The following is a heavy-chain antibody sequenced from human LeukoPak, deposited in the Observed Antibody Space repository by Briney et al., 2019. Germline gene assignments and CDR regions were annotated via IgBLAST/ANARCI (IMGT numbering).Heavy chain of an antibody. J-gene: IGHJ6*02. CDR1: GFVFRTYA. Sequence: GGSLRLSCAASGFVFRTYAMAWVRQAPGKGLEWVSAISGSGGSTYYADSVKGRFTISRDNSKNTLYLQMNSLRAEDTAVYYCAKVATMIVVVITRNYGMDVWGQGTTVTVSS. CDR2: ISGSGGST. CDR3: AKVATMIVVVITRNYGMDV. V-gene: IGHV3-23*01. D-gene: IGHD3-22*01.